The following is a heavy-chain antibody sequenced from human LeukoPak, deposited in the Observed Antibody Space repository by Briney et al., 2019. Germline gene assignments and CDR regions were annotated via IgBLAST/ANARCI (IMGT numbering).Heavy chain of an antibody. V-gene: IGHV4-39*07. CDR1: GGSISSSSYY. Sequence: PSETLPLTCTVSGGSISSSSYYWGWIRQPPGKGLEWIGSIYYSGSTYYNPSLKSRVTISVDTSKNQFSLKLSSVTAADTAVYYCARSEEWLVPTFDYWGQGTLVTVSS. D-gene: IGHD6-19*01. J-gene: IGHJ4*02. CDR2: IYYSGST. CDR3: ARSEEWLVPTFDY.